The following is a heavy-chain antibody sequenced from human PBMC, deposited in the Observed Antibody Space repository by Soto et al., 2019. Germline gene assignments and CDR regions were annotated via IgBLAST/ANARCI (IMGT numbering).Heavy chain of an antibody. V-gene: IGHV3-21*06. Sequence: PGGSLRLSCAASGFIFTRYSMNWVRQAPGKGLEWVSSISSTTNYIYYGDSMKGRFTISRDNAKNSLYLEMNSLRAEDTAVYYCARESEDLTSNFDYWGQGTLVTVPS. CDR3: ARESEDLTSNFDY. CDR2: ISSTTNYI. CDR1: GFIFTRYS. J-gene: IGHJ4*02.